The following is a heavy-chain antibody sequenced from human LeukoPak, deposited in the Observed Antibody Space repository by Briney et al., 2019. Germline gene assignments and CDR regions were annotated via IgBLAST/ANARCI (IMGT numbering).Heavy chain of an antibody. CDR3: ARAKQEGYYDILTGYHDRYFDH. D-gene: IGHD3-9*01. J-gene: IGHJ4*02. CDR1: GGSISSSGYF. V-gene: IGHV4-39*02. Sequence: KPSETLSLTCAVSGGSISSSGYFWGWIRQSPGNGLEWIGSLSFGGSTYYNPSLKSRVTISGDTAKNHVSLKLISVSAADTAVYYCARAKQEGYYDILTGYHDRYFDHWGQGTLVTVSS. CDR2: LSFGGST.